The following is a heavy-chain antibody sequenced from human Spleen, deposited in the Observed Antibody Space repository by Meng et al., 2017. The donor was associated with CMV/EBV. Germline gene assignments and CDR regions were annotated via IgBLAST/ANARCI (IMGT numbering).Heavy chain of an antibody. V-gene: IGHV4-39*07. CDR2: IYYSGST. J-gene: IGHJ4*02. CDR3: ARFRIVGATYYFDY. CDR1: GGSISSSSYY. D-gene: IGHD1-26*01. Sequence: GSLRLSCTVSGGSISSSSYYWGWIRQPPGKGLEWIGSIYYSGSTYYNPSLKSRVTISVDTSKNRFSLKLSSVTAADTAVYYCARFRIVGATYYFDYWGQGTLVTVSS.